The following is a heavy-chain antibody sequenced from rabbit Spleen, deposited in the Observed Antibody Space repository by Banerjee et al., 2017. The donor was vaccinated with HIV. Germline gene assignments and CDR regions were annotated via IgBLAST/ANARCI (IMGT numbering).Heavy chain of an antibody. CDR3: AIDLDGVIGWNFGL. D-gene: IGHD1-1*01. Sequence: QEQLVESGGGLVRPAGSLKLSCKDSGFSFRNKAVMCWVGHAPGKGLEWIACINVVTGKAVYSSWAKGRFTFSKSSSTTVTLQMTSLTAADTATYFCAIDLDGVIGWNFGLWGQGTLVTVS. J-gene: IGHJ4*01. CDR1: GFSFRNKAV. CDR2: INVVTGKA. V-gene: IGHV1S45*01.